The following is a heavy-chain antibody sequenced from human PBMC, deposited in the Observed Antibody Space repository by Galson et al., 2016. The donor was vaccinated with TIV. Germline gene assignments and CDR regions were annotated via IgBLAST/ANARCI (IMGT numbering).Heavy chain of an antibody. CDR2: IGPGNDV. J-gene: IGHJ4*02. D-gene: IGHD1-14*01. Sequence: SLRLSCAASGFAFSTYAMNWVRQPPGKGLEWVSTIGPGNDVHYADSVNGRFTISRDNSKSTLFLQMNSLRAEDTAVYYCAKYVITIPVAGFDYWGQGALVTVPS. CDR3: AKYVITIPVAGFDY. CDR1: GFAFSTYA. V-gene: IGHV3-23*01.